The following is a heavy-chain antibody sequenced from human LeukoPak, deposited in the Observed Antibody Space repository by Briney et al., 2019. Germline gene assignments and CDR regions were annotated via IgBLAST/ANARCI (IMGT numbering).Heavy chain of an antibody. CDR3: VRDPSGSGFAFDS. V-gene: IGHV3-33*01. D-gene: IGHD1-1*01. Sequence: GRSLRLSCAASGFIFSNDAMHRVRQAPGKGLEWVAFIWFDGGNKHYADSVKGRFTISRDNSEDTLYLQMNSLRAEDTAVYYCVRDPSGSGFAFDSWGQGALVTVSS. CDR1: GFIFSNDA. J-gene: IGHJ4*02. CDR2: IWFDGGNK.